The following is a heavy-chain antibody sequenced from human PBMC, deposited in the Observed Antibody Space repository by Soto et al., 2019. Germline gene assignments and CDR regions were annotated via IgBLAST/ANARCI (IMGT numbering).Heavy chain of an antibody. V-gene: IGHV3-23*01. CDR3: AKALVGEVGATDY. Sequence: LRLSCTASGSTFSNYAMSWVRQAPGKGLEWVSAITRTDSTYYADSVKGRFTISRDNSRNTLYLQMNSLGAEDAALYYCAKALVGEVGATDYWGQGTLVTVSS. J-gene: IGHJ4*02. CDR2: ITRTDST. CDR1: GSTFSNYA. D-gene: IGHD1-26*01.